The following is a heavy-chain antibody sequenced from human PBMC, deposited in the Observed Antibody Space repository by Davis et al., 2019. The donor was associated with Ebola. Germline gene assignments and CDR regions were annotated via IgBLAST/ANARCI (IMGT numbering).Heavy chain of an antibody. CDR1: GFSLSNARMG. CDR2: IFSNDEK. Sequence: SGPTLVKPTETLTLTCTVSGFSLSNARMGVSWIRQPPGKALEWLAHIFSNDEKFYSTSLKSRLTISKDTSKSQVVLTMTNMDPVDTATYYCAWGTPEYSGWSFALDPWGQGTLVTVSS. V-gene: IGHV2-26*01. J-gene: IGHJ5*02. D-gene: IGHD6-19*01. CDR3: AWGTPEYSGWSFALDP.